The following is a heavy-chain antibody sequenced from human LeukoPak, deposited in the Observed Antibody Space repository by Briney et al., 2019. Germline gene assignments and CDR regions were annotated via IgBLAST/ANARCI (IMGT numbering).Heavy chain of an antibody. CDR2: MNPNSGNT. D-gene: IGHD3-10*01. Sequence: ASVKVSCKASGYTFTSYDINWVRQATGQGLEWMGWMNPNSGNTGYARKFQGRVTMTRNTSISTAYMELSSLRSEDTAVYYCARYYYGSGSYYNPNWFDPWGQGTLVTVSS. CDR1: GYTFTSYD. J-gene: IGHJ5*02. CDR3: ARYYYGSGSYYNPNWFDP. V-gene: IGHV1-8*01.